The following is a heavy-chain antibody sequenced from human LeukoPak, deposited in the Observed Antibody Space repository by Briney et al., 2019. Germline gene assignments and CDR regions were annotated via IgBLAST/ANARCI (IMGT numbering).Heavy chain of an antibody. V-gene: IGHV4-34*01. J-gene: IGHJ4*02. D-gene: IGHD6-25*01. CDR3: ARGADFDY. Sequence: PSETLSLTCAVYGGSFSGYYWSWIRQPPGKGLEWIGEINHSGSTNYNPSLKSRVTISVDTSKNQFSLKLSSVTAADTAVYYCARGADFDYWGRGTLVTVSS. CDR2: INHSGST. CDR1: GGSFSGYY.